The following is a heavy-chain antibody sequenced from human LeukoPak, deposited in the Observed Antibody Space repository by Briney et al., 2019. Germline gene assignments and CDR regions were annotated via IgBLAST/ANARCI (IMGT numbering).Heavy chain of an antibody. Sequence: GGSLRLSCAGSGFSFSNYWMSWVRQAPGKGLEWVANIKQDGSEKYYVDSVKGRFTISRDNAKNSLYLQMNSLRAEDTAVYYCARDSYYYDSSGYSDPGIDYWGQGTLVTVSS. CDR1: GFSFSNYW. CDR3: ARDSYYYDSSGYSDPGIDY. V-gene: IGHV3-7*04. D-gene: IGHD3-22*01. J-gene: IGHJ4*02. CDR2: IKQDGSEK.